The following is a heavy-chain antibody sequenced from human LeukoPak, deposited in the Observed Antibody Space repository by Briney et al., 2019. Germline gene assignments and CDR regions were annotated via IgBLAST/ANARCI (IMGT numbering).Heavy chain of an antibody. CDR3: ARVHGSYYNAFDI. D-gene: IGHD1-26*01. CDR1: GFTFSSYE. CDR2: ISSSGSTI. J-gene: IGHJ3*02. V-gene: IGHV3-48*03. Sequence: GGSLRLSCAASGFTFSSYEMNWVRQAPGKGLEWVSYISSSGSTIYYADSVKGRFTISRDNAKNSLYLHMNSLRAEDTAVYYCARVHGSYYNAFDIWGQGTMVTVSS.